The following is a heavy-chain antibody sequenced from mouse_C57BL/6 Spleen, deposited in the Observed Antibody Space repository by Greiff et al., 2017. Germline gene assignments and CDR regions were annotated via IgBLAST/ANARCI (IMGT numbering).Heavy chain of an antibody. V-gene: IGHV1-53*01. D-gene: IGHD2-2*01. CDR1: GYTFTSYW. CDR3: ARGGLRLGYYFDY. J-gene: IGHJ2*01. CDR2: INPSNGGT. Sequence: QVQLQQSGTELVKPGASVKLSCKASGYTFTSYWMHWVKQRPGQGLEWIGNINPSNGGTNYNEKFKSKATLTVDKSSSTAYMQLSSLTSEDSAVYYCARGGLRLGYYFDYWGQGTTLTVSS.